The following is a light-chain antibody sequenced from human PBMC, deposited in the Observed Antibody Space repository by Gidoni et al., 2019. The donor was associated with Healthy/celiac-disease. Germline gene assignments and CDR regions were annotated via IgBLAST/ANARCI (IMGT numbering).Light chain of an antibody. Sequence: EIVLTQYPATLALSPGERATLSCRASQSASSYLAWYQQKPGQAPRLLIYDASNRATGIPARFSGSGSGTDFTLTISSLEPEDFAVYYCQQRSNGPPYTFGQGTKLEIK. CDR1: QSASSY. J-gene: IGKJ2*01. CDR3: QQRSNGPPYT. V-gene: IGKV3-11*01. CDR2: DAS.